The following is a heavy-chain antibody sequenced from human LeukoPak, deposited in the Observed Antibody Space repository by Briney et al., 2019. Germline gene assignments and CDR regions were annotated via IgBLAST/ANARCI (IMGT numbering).Heavy chain of an antibody. V-gene: IGHV1-18*04. J-gene: IGHJ6*01. D-gene: IGHD1-1*01. CDR2: ISAYNGKT. CDR1: GYTFTSYG. CDR3: AREESWIGYYYYCMDV. Sequence: ASVKVSCTASGYTFTSYGITWVRQAPGQGLEWVGWISAYNGKTNYTEKLQGRVTMTTDTSTNTAYMELRSLRSDDTAVYYCAREESWIGYYYYCMDVWGKGTKVTVSS.